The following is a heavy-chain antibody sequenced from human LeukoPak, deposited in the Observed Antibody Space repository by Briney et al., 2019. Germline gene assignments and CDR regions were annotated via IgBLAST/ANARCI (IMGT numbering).Heavy chain of an antibody. J-gene: IGHJ4*02. Sequence: SETLSLTCAVYGGSFSGYYWSWIRQPPGKGLEWIGEINHSGSTNYNPSFKSRVTISVDTSKNQFSLKLSSVTAADTAVYYCARALGPTVTEDYWGQGTLVTVSS. CDR2: INHSGST. CDR3: ARALGPTVTEDY. CDR1: GGSFSGYY. D-gene: IGHD4-11*01. V-gene: IGHV4-34*01.